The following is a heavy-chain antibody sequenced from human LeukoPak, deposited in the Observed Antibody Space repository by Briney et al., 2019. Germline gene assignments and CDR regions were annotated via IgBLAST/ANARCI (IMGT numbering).Heavy chain of an antibody. V-gene: IGHV1-46*01. Sequence: ASVKVSCKASGYTFTSYDINWVRQAPGQGLEWMGIINPSGGSTSYAQKFQGRVTMTRDMSTSTVYMELSSLRSEDTAVYYCAREIAAGHYYMDVWGKGTTVTVSS. J-gene: IGHJ6*03. CDR2: INPSGGST. CDR1: GYTFTSYD. D-gene: IGHD6-13*01. CDR3: AREIAAGHYYMDV.